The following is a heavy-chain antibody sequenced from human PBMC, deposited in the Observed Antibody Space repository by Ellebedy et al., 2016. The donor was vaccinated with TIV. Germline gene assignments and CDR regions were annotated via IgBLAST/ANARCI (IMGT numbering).Heavy chain of an antibody. CDR1: GFTVSTNY. D-gene: IGHD5-12*01. Sequence: GGSLRLXXAASGFTVSTNYMSWVRQAPGKGLEWVSLIYSGGNTYYADSVRGRFTVSRDNSKSTLYLVMNSLRAEDTAVYYCARGNSGNDWADYYGMDVWGQGTTAIVSS. CDR2: IYSGGNT. J-gene: IGHJ6*02. V-gene: IGHV3-53*01. CDR3: ARGNSGNDWADYYGMDV.